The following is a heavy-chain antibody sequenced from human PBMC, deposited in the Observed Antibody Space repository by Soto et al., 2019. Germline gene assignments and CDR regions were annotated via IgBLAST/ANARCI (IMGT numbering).Heavy chain of an antibody. V-gene: IGHV3-23*01. J-gene: IGHJ4*02. D-gene: IGHD5-18*01. CDR1: GFTFSSYA. CDR2: ISGSGGST. CDR3: AKDRGDTTMYSDY. Sequence: EVQMLESGGGLVQPGGSLRLSCAASGFTFSSYALSWVRQAPGKGLEWVSSISGSGGSTYYADSVKGRFTISRDNSKNTLYVQMNSLRAEDTAVYYCAKDRGDTTMYSDYWGQGTLVTVSS.